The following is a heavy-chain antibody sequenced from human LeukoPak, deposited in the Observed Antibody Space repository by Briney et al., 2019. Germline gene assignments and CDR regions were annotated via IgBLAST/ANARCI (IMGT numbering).Heavy chain of an antibody. V-gene: IGHV3-74*01. D-gene: IGHD1-26*01. Sequence: GGSLRLSCADSGFTFSSYWMHWVRQAPGKGLVWVSRISSDGSSTSYADSVKGRFTISRDNAKNTLYLQMNSLRAEDTAVYHCARTTGSKNAFDIWGRGTIVTVSS. J-gene: IGHJ3*02. CDR1: GFTFSSYW. CDR2: ISSDGSST. CDR3: ARTTGSKNAFDI.